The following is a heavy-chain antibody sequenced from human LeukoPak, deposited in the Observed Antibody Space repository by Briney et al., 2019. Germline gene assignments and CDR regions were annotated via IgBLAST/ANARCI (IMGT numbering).Heavy chain of an antibody. D-gene: IGHD3-3*01. J-gene: IGHJ4*02. Sequence: GASVKVSCKASGYTFTSYDINWVRQATGQGLEWMGWMNPNSGNTGYAQKFQGRVTMTRNTSISTAYMELSSLRSGDTAVYYCARGNTYYDFWSGYYDNFDYWGQGTLVTVSS. CDR3: ARGNTYYDFWSGYYDNFDY. V-gene: IGHV1-8*01. CDR1: GYTFTSYD. CDR2: MNPNSGNT.